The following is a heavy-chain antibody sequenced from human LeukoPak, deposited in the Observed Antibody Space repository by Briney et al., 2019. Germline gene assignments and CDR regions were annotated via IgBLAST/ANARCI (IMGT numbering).Heavy chain of an antibody. J-gene: IGHJ3*02. V-gene: IGHV4-59*01. D-gene: IGHD5-24*01. CDR2: IYYSGST. CDR1: GGSISSYY. CDR3: ARDRDGYNGGAFDI. Sequence: SETLSLTCTASGGSISSYYWSWIRQPPGKRLEWIGYIYYSGSTNYNPSLKSRVTISVDTSKNQFSLQLNSVTAADTAVYYCARDRDGYNGGAFDIWGQGTKVTVSS.